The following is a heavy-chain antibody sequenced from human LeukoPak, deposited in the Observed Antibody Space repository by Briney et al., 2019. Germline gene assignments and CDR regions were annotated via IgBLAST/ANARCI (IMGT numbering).Heavy chain of an antibody. V-gene: IGHV5-51*01. CDR2: VYPAGSQT. Sequence: GESLKISCKASSYSFANYWIGWVRQMPGKGLEWMGIVYPAGSQTLYSPSFQGQVTISVDKSTSTAYLQWNTLKASDTAMYYCARRNYNSVRFDPWGQGTLVTVSS. J-gene: IGHJ5*02. CDR3: ARRNYNSVRFDP. D-gene: IGHD3-22*01. CDR1: SYSFANYW.